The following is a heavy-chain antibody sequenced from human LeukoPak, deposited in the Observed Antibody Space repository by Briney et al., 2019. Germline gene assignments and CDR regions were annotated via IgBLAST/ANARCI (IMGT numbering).Heavy chain of an antibody. Sequence: PGGSLRLSCAASGFTFSSYSMNWVRQAPGKGLEWVSSISSSSSCIYYADSVKGRFTISRDNAKNSLYLQMNSLRAEDTAVYYCARDLRHYYDSSGYFSWGQGTLVTVSS. J-gene: IGHJ4*02. V-gene: IGHV3-21*01. CDR2: ISSSSSCI. CDR1: GFTFSSYS. D-gene: IGHD3-22*01. CDR3: ARDLRHYYDSSGYFS.